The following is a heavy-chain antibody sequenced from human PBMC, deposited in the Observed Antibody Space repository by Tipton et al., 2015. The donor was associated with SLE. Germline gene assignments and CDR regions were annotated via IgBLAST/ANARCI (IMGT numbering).Heavy chain of an antibody. CDR3: VRDPTTNWLDH. Sequence: TLSLTCTVSGGSITSGSYYYNWVRQPAGKGLEWIGRIHTSGSTNYNPSFKSRVSISLDTSKNQFSLSLTSVTAADTAVYFCVRDPTTNWLDHWGQGTLVTVSS. J-gene: IGHJ5*02. CDR1: GGSITSGSYY. D-gene: IGHD4-11*01. CDR2: IHTSGST. V-gene: IGHV4-61*02.